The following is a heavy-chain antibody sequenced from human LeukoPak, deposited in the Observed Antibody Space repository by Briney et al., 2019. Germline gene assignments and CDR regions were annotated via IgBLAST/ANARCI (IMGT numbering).Heavy chain of an antibody. Sequence: PSETLSLTCTVSGGSISSYYWSWIRQPPGKGLEWIGYINYSGSTNYNPSLKSRVIISLDTSKNQFSLKLSSVTAADTAVYYCARRPEVVTALSYWYFDLWGRGTLVTVSS. D-gene: IGHD2-21*02. J-gene: IGHJ2*01. CDR2: INYSGST. CDR1: GGSISSYY. CDR3: ARRPEVVTALSYWYFDL. V-gene: IGHV4-59*08.